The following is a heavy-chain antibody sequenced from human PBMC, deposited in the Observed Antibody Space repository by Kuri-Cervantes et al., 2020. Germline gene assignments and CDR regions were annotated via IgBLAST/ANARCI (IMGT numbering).Heavy chain of an antibody. CDR1: GGSISSYY. V-gene: IGHV4-59*12. CDR3: ARAALLRYFDWLNWFDP. CDR2: IYYSGST. J-gene: IGHJ5*02. Sequence: GSLRLSCTVSGGSISSYYWSWIRQPPGKGLEWIGYIYYSGSTNYNPSLQSRVTISVDTSKNQFSLKLSSVTAADTAVYYCARAALLRYFDWLNWFDPWGQGTLVTVSS. D-gene: IGHD3-9*01.